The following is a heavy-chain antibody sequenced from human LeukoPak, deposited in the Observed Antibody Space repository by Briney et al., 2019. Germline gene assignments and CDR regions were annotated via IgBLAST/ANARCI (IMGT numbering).Heavy chain of an antibody. Sequence: SQTLSLTCTVSGDSITSGRYYWSWVRQPAGKELEWIGRIYASGKTDYNPYTPSLRSRVIVSLDTSKNQFSLFLTSVTAADTAMYYCARAGYSYETHYFDYWGQGTLVTVSS. CDR3: ARAGYSYETHYFDY. J-gene: IGHJ4*02. D-gene: IGHD5-18*01. V-gene: IGHV4-61*02. CDR2: IYASGKT. CDR1: GDSITSGRYY.